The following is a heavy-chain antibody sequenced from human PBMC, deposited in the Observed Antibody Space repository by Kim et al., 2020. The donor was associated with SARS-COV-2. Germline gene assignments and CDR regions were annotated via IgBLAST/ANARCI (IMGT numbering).Heavy chain of an antibody. CDR3: ARDLGAITMVRGVGHV. CDR2: ISAYNGNT. V-gene: IGHV1-18*01. J-gene: IGHJ6*02. Sequence: ASMKVSCKASGYTFTSYGISWVRQAPGQGLEWMGWISAYNGNTNYAQKLQGRVTMTTDTSTSTAYMELRSLRSDDTAVYYCARDLGAITMVRGVGHVWGQGTTVTVSS. D-gene: IGHD3-10*01. CDR1: GYTFTSYG.